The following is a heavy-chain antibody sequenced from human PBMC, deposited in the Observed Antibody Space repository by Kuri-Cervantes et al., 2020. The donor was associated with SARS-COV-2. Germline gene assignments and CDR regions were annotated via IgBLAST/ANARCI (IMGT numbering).Heavy chain of an antibody. CDR1: GNTFTSFG. J-gene: IGHJ4*02. CDR3: ARGSITIFGVVTSFDY. Sequence: ASVKVSCKASGNTFTSFGISWVRQAPGQGLEWMRWINPNSGGTNYAQKFQGRATMTRDTSISTAYMELSRLGSDDTAVYYCARGSITIFGVVTSFDYWGQGTLVTVSS. CDR2: INPNSGGT. D-gene: IGHD3-3*01. V-gene: IGHV1-2*02.